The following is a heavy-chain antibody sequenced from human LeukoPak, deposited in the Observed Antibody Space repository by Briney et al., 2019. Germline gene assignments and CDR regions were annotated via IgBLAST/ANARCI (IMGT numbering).Heavy chain of an antibody. V-gene: IGHV3-21*04. Sequence: KPGGSLRLSCAASGFTFSSYSMNWVRQAPGKGLEWVSSISSSSSYIYYADSVKGRFTISRDNSKNTLYLHMNSLRAEDTAVYYCARRAGGYSHPYDYWGQGTLVTVSS. CDR1: GFTFSSYS. CDR3: ARRAGGYSHPYDY. J-gene: IGHJ4*02. D-gene: IGHD4-23*01. CDR2: ISSSSSYI.